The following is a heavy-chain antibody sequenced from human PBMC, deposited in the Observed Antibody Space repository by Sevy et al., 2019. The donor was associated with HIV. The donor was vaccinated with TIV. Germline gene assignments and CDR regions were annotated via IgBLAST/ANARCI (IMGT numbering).Heavy chain of an antibody. CDR1: GFTFRNFW. CDR2: IRQDGSEK. V-gene: IGHV3-7*01. CDR3: AKSYFGSGTSYGMDL. J-gene: IGHJ6*02. Sequence: GGSLRLSCAVSGFTFRNFWMSWVRQAPGKGLEWVANIRQDGSEKYYVDSVRGRFTISRDNAKNSLFLQLNSLRAYDTAIYYCAKSYFGSGTSYGMDLWGRGTTVTVSS. D-gene: IGHD3-10*01.